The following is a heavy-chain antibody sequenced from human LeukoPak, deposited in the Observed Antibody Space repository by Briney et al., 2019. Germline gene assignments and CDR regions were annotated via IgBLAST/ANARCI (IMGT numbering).Heavy chain of an antibody. CDR3: ARRKGVTIFGVVTRFDY. J-gene: IGHJ4*02. V-gene: IGHV4-39*01. Sequence: PSETLSLTCTVSGDSISRSFYYWGWIRQPPGKGLEWIGSIHYSGSTYYNSSLKSRVTISVDTSKNQFSLKLSSVTAADTAVYYCARRKGVTIFGVVTRFDYWGQGTLVTVSS. D-gene: IGHD3-3*01. CDR2: IHYSGST. CDR1: GDSISRSFYY.